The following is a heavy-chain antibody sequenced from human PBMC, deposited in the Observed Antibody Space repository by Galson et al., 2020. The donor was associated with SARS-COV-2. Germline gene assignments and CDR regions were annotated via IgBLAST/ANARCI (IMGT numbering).Heavy chain of an antibody. J-gene: IGHJ6*02. CDR1: GFTFSSYG. Sequence: GGSLRLSCAASGFTFSSYGMHWVRQAPGKGLEWVAVIWYDGSNKYYADSVKGRFTISRDNSKNTLYLQMNSLRAEDTAVYYCARVGYCGGDCYPRKYYYGMDVWGQGTTVTVSS. CDR3: ARVGYCGGDCYPRKYYYGMDV. CDR2: IWYDGSNK. D-gene: IGHD2-21*02. V-gene: IGHV3-33*01.